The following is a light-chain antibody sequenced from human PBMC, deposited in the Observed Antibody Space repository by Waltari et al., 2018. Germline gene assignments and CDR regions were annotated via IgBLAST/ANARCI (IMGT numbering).Light chain of an antibody. Sequence: EIVMTQSPATLSVSPGERATLPFRASQSISTNLAWYQQKPGRAPRLLMYGASTRATGIPARFSGSGSGTEFSLTISSLQSEDSAVYYCQQYNSWPPYTFGQGTKLEIK. CDR2: GAS. CDR1: QSISTN. J-gene: IGKJ2*01. V-gene: IGKV3-15*01. CDR3: QQYNSWPPYT.